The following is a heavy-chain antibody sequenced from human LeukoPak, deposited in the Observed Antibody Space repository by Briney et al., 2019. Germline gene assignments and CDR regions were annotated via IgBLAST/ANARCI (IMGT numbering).Heavy chain of an antibody. CDR3: ARDRPGYFFDY. CDR2: IYYSGST. D-gene: IGHD7-27*01. V-gene: IGHV4-59*01. J-gene: IGHJ4*02. Sequence: SETLSLTCTVSGGSITNYYWSWIRQPPGKGLEWIGYIYYSGSTIYNPSVKSRVTISVDTSKNQFSLKLSSVTAADTAVYYCARDRPGYFFDYWGQGTLVTVSS. CDR1: GGSITNYY.